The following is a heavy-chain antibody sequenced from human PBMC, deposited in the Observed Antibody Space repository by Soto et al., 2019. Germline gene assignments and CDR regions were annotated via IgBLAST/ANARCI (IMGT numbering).Heavy chain of an antibody. CDR2: ISYDGSRT. CDR3: AKSMAVAFPGFYGLDV. CDR1: GFTFSIFG. D-gene: IGHD6-19*01. J-gene: IGHJ6*02. V-gene: IGHV3-30*18. Sequence: QVQLVESGGGVVKPGRSLRLSCAASGFTFSIFGMHWVRQAPGKGLEWVAVISYDGSRTYYRDSVKGRFTISRDSSKNTLYLQMNSLRGEDTAVYYCAKSMAVAFPGFYGLDVWGQGTTVTVSS.